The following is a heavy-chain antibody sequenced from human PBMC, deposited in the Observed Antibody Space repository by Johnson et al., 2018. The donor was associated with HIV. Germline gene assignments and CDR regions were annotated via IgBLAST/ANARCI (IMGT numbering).Heavy chain of an antibody. CDR1: GFTFSSYG. V-gene: IGHV3-30*02. CDR2: MRYDGSNK. CDR3: ARDETQRRYALTAFDI. Sequence: QVQLVESGGGVVQPGGSLRLSCAASGFTFSSYGMHWVRQAPGKGLEWVAFMRYDGSNKDYADSVKGRFTISRDNSKNTLFLQMSSLRPEDTAFYYCARDETQRRYALTAFDIWGQGTLVTVSS. J-gene: IGHJ3*02. D-gene: IGHD6-25*01.